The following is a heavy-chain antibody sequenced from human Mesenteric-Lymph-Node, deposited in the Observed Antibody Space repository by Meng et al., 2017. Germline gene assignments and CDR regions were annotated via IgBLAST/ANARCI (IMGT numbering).Heavy chain of an antibody. Sequence: GGSLRLSCAVSGFTFSRYDMTWVRQAPGTGLQWVSSISGSGDRTYYADSVKGRFTISRDNSKNTLYLQMNSLRAEDTAIYYCASLYGGSYWGQGTLVTVSS. D-gene: IGHD1-26*01. CDR2: ISGSGDRT. CDR1: GFTFSRYD. J-gene: IGHJ4*02. V-gene: IGHV3-23*01. CDR3: ASLYGGSY.